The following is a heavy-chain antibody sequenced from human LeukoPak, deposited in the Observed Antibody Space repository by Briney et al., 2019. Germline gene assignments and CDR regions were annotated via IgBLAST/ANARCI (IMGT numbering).Heavy chain of an antibody. CDR2: IYYSGST. J-gene: IGHJ6*02. V-gene: IGHV4-59*08. CDR1: GGSISSYY. Sequence: PSETLSLTCTVSGGSISSYYWSWIRQPPGKGLEWIGYIYYSGSTSYNPSLKSRVTISVDTSKNQFSLKLSSVTAADTAVYYCARRGSSSGWLLNYYYGMDVWGQGTTVTVSS. CDR3: ARRGSSSGWLLNYYYGMDV. D-gene: IGHD6-19*01.